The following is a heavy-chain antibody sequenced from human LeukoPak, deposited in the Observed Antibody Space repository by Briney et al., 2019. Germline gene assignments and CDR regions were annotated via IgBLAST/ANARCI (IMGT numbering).Heavy chain of an antibody. Sequence: GGSLRLSCAGSGFTFSTYGMHWVRQAPGKGLEWVAVISYDGRNKYYADSVKGRFTISRDSSKNTMYLQMNSLRAEDTAVYYCARPLRINCGMDVWGQGTTVTVSS. D-gene: IGHD3-3*01. V-gene: IGHV3-30*14. CDR3: ARPLRINCGMDV. CDR1: GFTFSTYG. J-gene: IGHJ6*02. CDR2: ISYDGRNK.